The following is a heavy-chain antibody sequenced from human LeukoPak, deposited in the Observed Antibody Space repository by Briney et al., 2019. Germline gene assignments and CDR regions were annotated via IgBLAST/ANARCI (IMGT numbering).Heavy chain of an antibody. CDR2: IYYSGST. CDR3: ARDRYYDSSGEWDL. Sequence: SETLSLTCTVSGGSISSSSYYWGWIRQPPGKGLEWIGSIYYSGSTYYNPSLKSRVTISVDTSKNQFSLKLSSVTAADTAVYYCARDRYYDSSGEWDLWGQGTLVTVSS. V-gene: IGHV4-39*07. J-gene: IGHJ4*02. D-gene: IGHD3-22*01. CDR1: GGSISSSSYY.